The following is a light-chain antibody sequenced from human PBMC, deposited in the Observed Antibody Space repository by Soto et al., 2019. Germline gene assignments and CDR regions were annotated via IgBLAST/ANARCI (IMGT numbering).Light chain of an antibody. V-gene: IGLV2-14*01. J-gene: IGLJ1*01. CDR2: EVS. CDR1: SSDVGNYKY. Sequence: QSALTQPASVSGSPGQSITISCTGTSSDVGNYKYVSWYQQHQGKAPKLMIYEVSKRPSGVSNRFSGSKSGNTASLTISGLQAEDETDYYCFSYTSSGTYVFGTGTKVTVL. CDR3: FSYTSSGTYV.